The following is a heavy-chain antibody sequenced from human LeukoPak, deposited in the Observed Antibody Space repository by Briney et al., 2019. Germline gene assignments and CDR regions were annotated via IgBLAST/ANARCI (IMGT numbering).Heavy chain of an antibody. D-gene: IGHD1-1*01. J-gene: IGHJ6*04. CDR2: ISWAGGTT. V-gene: IGHV3-43D*04. Sequence: PGGSLRLSCAASGFTFDDYAMNWVRQAPGKGLEWVSLISWAGGTTFYADSVEGRFTISSDNSKNSLYLQMNSLRAEDTALYYCAKDRHNWKGGAYYYYGMDVWGKGTTVTVSS. CDR3: AKDRHNWKGGAYYYYGMDV. CDR1: GFTFDDYA.